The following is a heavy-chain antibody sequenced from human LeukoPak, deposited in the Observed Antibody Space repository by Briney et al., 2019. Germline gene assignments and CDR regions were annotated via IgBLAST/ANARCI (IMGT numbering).Heavy chain of an antibody. CDR1: GFTFSNYA. Sequence: GGSLRLSCAASGFTFSNYAMSWVRQAPGRGLEWVSTIGGSASGSDTYYADSVRGRFIISRDNSKNTLSLQMNSLRAEDTAVYYCAQDRVPGTSPKLDYWGQGTLVSVSS. V-gene: IGHV3-23*01. CDR2: IGGSASGSDT. J-gene: IGHJ4*02. CDR3: AQDRVPGTSPKLDY. D-gene: IGHD1-7*01.